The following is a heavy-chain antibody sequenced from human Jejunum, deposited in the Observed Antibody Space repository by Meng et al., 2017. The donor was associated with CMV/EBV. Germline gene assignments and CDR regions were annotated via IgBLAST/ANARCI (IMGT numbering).Heavy chain of an antibody. Sequence: YTFTSYDINWVRQATGQGLEWMGWMNPNSGNTGYAQKFQGRVTITRNTSISTAYMELSSLRSEDTAVYYCATSTATTSSFRRLWNFWGQGTVVTVSS. V-gene: IGHV1-8*03. J-gene: IGHJ4*02. CDR1: YTFTSYD. CDR3: ATSTATTSSFRRLWNF. CDR2: MNPNSGNT. D-gene: IGHD1-1*01.